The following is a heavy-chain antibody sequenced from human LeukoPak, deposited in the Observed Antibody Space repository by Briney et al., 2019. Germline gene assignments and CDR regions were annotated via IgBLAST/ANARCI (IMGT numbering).Heavy chain of an antibody. J-gene: IGHJ3*02. Sequence: SETLSLTCTVSGGSISSGTYYWGWIRQPPGKGLEWIGTIYYSGSTYYNPSLKSRVTISVDTSKNQFSLKLSSVTAADTAIYYCARMPTGGAFDIWGQGTTVTVSS. CDR1: GGSISSGTYY. V-gene: IGHV4-39*01. CDR2: IYYSGST. CDR3: ARMPTGGAFDI. D-gene: IGHD4-17*01.